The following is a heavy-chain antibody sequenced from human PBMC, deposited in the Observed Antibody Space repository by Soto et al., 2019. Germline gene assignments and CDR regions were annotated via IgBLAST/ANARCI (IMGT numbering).Heavy chain of an antibody. CDR2: IYYSGNT. CDR1: GGSIRSGGYY. J-gene: IGHJ6*02. D-gene: IGHD5-18*01. Sequence: SETLSLTCTVSGGSIRSGGYYWSWVRQNPRRGLEWIGSIYYSGNTYYNPSLKSRLTISVDTSKNQFSLNLSSVTAADTAVYYCARDRLMATAGTARHYFGLDVWGQGTTVTVSS. CDR3: ARDRLMATAGTARHYFGLDV. V-gene: IGHV4-31*03.